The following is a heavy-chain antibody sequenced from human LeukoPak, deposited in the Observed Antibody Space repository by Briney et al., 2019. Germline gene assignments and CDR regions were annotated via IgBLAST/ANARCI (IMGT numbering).Heavy chain of an antibody. D-gene: IGHD3-3*01. CDR2: ISSNGKTI. CDR3: AKDGNYDFWSGYYWGGDGMDV. Sequence: PGGSLRLSCAASGFTFSTYEMNWVRQAPGKGLEWISYISSNGKTIYYSDSVKGRFTISRDNSKNTLYLQMNSLRAEDTAVYYCAKDGNYDFWSGYYWGGDGMDVWGQGTTVTVSS. J-gene: IGHJ6*02. CDR1: GFTFSTYE. V-gene: IGHV3-48*03.